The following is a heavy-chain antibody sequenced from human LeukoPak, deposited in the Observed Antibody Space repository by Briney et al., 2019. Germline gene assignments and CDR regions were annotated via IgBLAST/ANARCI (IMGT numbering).Heavy chain of an antibody. V-gene: IGHV3-15*01. CDR3: TTERSGSFPY. J-gene: IGHJ4*02. CDR2: IKSKTDGGTI. Sequence: PGGSLRLSCTASGFNFSTYWMTWVRQVPGTGLEWVGLIKSKTDGGTIDYAAPVKGRFTISRDDSKNTLYLQMNSLKTEDTAVYYCTTERSGSFPYWGQGALVTVSS. D-gene: IGHD1-26*01. CDR1: GFNFSTYW.